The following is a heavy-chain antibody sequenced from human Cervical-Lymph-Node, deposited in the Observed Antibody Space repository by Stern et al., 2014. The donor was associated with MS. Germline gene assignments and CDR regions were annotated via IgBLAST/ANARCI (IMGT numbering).Heavy chain of an antibody. Sequence: QLQLQESGPGLVKPSQTLSLTCTVSGGSISSGGHYWSRIRQLPGKGLEWIGYLYYSGATFYNPSLKSRVTMSLDTSKNQFSLKLSSVTAADTAVYYCASRWSGTYYGQNWFDPWGQGALVTVSS. D-gene: IGHD1-26*01. CDR2: LYYSGAT. J-gene: IGHJ5*02. V-gene: IGHV4-31*03. CDR1: GGSISSGGHY. CDR3: ASRWSGTYYGQNWFDP.